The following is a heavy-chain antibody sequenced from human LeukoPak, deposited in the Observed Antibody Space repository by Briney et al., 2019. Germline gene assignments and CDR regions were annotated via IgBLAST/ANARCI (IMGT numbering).Heavy chain of an antibody. D-gene: IGHD4-17*01. CDR2: IKQDGSEK. J-gene: IGHJ5*02. V-gene: IGHV3-7*01. Sequence: PGGSLRLSCAASGFTFSSYWMSWVRQAPGKGLEWMANIKQDGSEKYYVDSVKGRFTISRDNAKNSLYLQMNSLRAEDTAAYYCARDWVTTSYNWFDPWGQGTLVTVSS. CDR1: GFTFSSYW. CDR3: ARDWVTTSYNWFDP.